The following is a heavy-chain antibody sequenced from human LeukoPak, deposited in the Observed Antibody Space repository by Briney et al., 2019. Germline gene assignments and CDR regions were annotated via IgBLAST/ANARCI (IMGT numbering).Heavy chain of an antibody. CDR2: IWYDGSNK. D-gene: IGHD6-13*01. CDR1: GFTFSSYG. Sequence: GGSLRLSCAASGFTFSSYGMHWVRQAPGKGLEWVAVIWYDGSNKYYADSVKGRFTISRDNSKNTLYLQMNSLRAEDTAVYYCAKGRSGYSSPFDYWGQGTLVTVSS. V-gene: IGHV3-33*06. CDR3: AKGRSGYSSPFDY. J-gene: IGHJ4*02.